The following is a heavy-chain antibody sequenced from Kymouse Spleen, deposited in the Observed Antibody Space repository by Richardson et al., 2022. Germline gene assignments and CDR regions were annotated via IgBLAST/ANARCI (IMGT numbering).Heavy chain of an antibody. CDR1: GFTFSSYW. J-gene: IGHJ4*02. CDR2: IKQDGSEK. Sequence: EVQLVESGGGLVQPGGSLRLSCAASGFTFSSYWMSWVRQAPGKGLEWVANIKQDGSEKYYVDSVKGRFTISRDNAKNSLYLQMNSLRAEDTAVYYCARERRGYSGPFDYWGQGTLVTVSS. V-gene: IGHV3-7*01. D-gene: IGHD5-12*01. CDR3: ARERRGYSGPFDY.